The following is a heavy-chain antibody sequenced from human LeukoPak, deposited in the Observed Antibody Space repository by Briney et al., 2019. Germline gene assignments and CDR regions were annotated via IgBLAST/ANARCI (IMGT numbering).Heavy chain of an antibody. D-gene: IGHD3-10*01. CDR2: ISAYNGNT. Sequence: GASVKVSCKASGYTFTSYGISWVRQAPGQGLEWMGWISAYNGNTNYAQKFQGRVTMTTDTSTSTAYMELRSLRSDDTAVYYCARDKMVRGVIIIADTFDYWDQGTLVTVSS. CDR3: ARDKMVRGVIIIADTFDY. J-gene: IGHJ4*02. V-gene: IGHV1-18*01. CDR1: GYTFTSYG.